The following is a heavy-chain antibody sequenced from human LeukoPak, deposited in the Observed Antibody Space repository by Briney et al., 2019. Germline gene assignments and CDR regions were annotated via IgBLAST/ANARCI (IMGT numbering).Heavy chain of an antibody. Sequence: GGSLRLSCAASGFTFSSYAMHWVRQAPGKGLEWVAVISYDGSNKYYADSVKGRFTISRDNSKNTLYLQMNSLRAEDTAVYYCARGTRDFMTTVVTQGYWGQGTLVTVSS. V-gene: IGHV3-30-3*01. D-gene: IGHD4-23*01. CDR2: ISYDGSNK. J-gene: IGHJ4*02. CDR1: GFTFSSYA. CDR3: ARGTRDFMTTVVTQGY.